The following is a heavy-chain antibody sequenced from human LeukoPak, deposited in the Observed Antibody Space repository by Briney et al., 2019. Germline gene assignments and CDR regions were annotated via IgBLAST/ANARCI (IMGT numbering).Heavy chain of an antibody. V-gene: IGHV3-30-3*01. Sequence: GGSLRLSCAASGFTFSSYAMHWVRQAPGKGLEWVAVISYDGSNKYYADSVKGRFTISRDNSKNTLYLQMNSLRAEDTAVYYCARDRGAELDYWGQGTLVTVSS. CDR1: GFTFSSYA. CDR3: ARDRGAELDY. J-gene: IGHJ4*02. D-gene: IGHD1-26*01. CDR2: ISYDGSNK.